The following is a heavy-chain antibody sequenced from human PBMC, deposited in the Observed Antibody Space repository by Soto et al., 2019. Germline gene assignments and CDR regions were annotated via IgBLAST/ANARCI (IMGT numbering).Heavy chain of an antibody. CDR2: ISSSGSYI. V-gene: IGHV3-21*01. D-gene: IGHD6-13*01. J-gene: IGHJ6*02. CDR3: PRVERQLVLADVYYHAMDV. CDR1: GFTFSSYI. Sequence: EVQLVESGGGLVKPGGSLRLSCAASGFTFSSYIMNWVRQAPGKGLEWVSSISSSGSYIYYADSVKGRFTISRDNAEKSLDLEMNSLRAEDTAVYYCPRVERQLVLADVYYHAMDVWGQGTTVTVSS.